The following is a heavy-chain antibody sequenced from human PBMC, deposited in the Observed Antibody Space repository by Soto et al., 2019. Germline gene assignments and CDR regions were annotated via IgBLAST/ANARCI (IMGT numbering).Heavy chain of an antibody. D-gene: IGHD6-13*01. Sequence: QVQLVQSGAAVKKPGASVKVPCKASGYTFTSYGISWVRQAPGQGLDWMGGISAYNGNTNYAQQLQGRVTMTTDTSTSTDHMEFTNLRSDDTAVYYCVRYPTFGDSSSWYSPYYYLGVWGKGNTVTVSS. CDR3: VRYPTFGDSSSWYSPYYYLGV. J-gene: IGHJ6*03. CDR2: ISAYNGNT. CDR1: GYTFTSYG. V-gene: IGHV1-18*01.